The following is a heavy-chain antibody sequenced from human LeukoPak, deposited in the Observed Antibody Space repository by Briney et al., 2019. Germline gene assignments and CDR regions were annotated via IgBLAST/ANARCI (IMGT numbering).Heavy chain of an antibody. J-gene: IGHJ5*02. CDR1: GFTFSSYS. CDR2: ISSSSSYI. CDR3: ARDGQGDYVWGSYRTNWFDP. D-gene: IGHD3-16*02. Sequence: GGSLRLSCAASGFTFSSYSMNWVRQAPGKGLEWVSSISSSSSYIYYADSVKGRFTISRDNAKNSLYLQMNSLRAEDTAVYHCARDGQGDYVWGSYRTNWFDPWGQGTLVTVSS. V-gene: IGHV3-21*04.